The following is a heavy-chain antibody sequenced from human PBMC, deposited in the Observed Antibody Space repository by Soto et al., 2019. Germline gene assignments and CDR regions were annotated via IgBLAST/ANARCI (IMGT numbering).Heavy chain of an antibody. CDR2: ISYDGSNK. Sequence: GGSLRLSCAASGFTFSSYAMHWVRQAPGKGLEWVAVISYDGSNKYYADSVKGRFTISRDNSKNTLYLQMNSLRAEDTAVYYCASGAFGELFTGNCFDYWGQGTLVTVSS. J-gene: IGHJ4*02. D-gene: IGHD3-10*01. CDR3: ASGAFGELFTGNCFDY. CDR1: GFTFSSYA. V-gene: IGHV3-30-3*01.